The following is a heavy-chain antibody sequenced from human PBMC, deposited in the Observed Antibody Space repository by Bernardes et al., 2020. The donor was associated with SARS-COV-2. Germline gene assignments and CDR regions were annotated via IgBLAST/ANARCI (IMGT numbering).Heavy chain of an antibody. CDR3: ATGGDGKTAPGMDV. V-gene: IGHV3-74*01. Sequence: GGSLRLSCAASGFTFRNYGMNWVRQVPGKGLVWVSRINPDASSTDYADSVKGRFTISRDNARNTVYLQMNSLRIEDTGVFYCATGGDGKTAPGMDVWGQGTTVTVSS. CDR2: INPDASST. J-gene: IGHJ6*02. D-gene: IGHD3-16*01. CDR1: GFTFRNYG.